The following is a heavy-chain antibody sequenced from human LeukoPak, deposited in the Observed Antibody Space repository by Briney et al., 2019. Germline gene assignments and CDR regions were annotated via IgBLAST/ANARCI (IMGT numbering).Heavy chain of an antibody. CDR2: ISGSGDST. CDR1: GFIFSNYA. Sequence: GGSLRLSCAASGFIFSNYAMSRVRQPPGKGLEWVSTISGSGDSTNYGDSVKGRFTVYRDNSKNTLYLQMNSLRAEDTAVYYCAKAGAGDTDWGQGTLVTVSS. V-gene: IGHV3-23*02. CDR3: AKAGAGDTD. J-gene: IGHJ4*02. D-gene: IGHD6-19*01.